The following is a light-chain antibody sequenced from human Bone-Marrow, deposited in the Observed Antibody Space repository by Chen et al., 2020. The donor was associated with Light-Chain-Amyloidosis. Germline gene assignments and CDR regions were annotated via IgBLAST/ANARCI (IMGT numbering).Light chain of an antibody. CDR3: QQYAASPYT. V-gene: IGKV3-20*01. J-gene: IGKJ2*01. Sequence: EIVLTQSPGTLSLSPGERATLSCRASQSVSYSYLAWYQQKPGQAPRLLIYGVSSRATGIPDRFSASGSGSGTDFTLTISRLEPEDVAVYYCQQYAASPYTFGQGTKLEIQ. CDR2: GVS. CDR1: QSVSYSY.